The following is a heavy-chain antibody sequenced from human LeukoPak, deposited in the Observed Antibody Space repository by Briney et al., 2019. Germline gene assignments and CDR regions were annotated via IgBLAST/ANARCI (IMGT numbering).Heavy chain of an antibody. CDR3: ARVSPITVFGVDYYYYMDV. Sequence: PSETLSLTCTVSGGSISSYYWSWIRQPPGKGLEWIGYIYYSGSTYYNPSLKSRVTISVDTSKNQFSLKLSSVTAADTAVYYCARVSPITVFGVDYYYYMDVWGKGTTVTVSS. CDR2: IYYSGST. D-gene: IGHD3-3*01. J-gene: IGHJ6*03. V-gene: IGHV4-59*01. CDR1: GGSISSYY.